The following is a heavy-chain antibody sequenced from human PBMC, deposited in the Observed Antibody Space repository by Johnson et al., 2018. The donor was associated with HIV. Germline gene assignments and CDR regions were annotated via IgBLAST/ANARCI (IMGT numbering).Heavy chain of an antibody. CDR2: INWNGGST. V-gene: IGHV3-20*04. D-gene: IGHD1-26*01. CDR3: AKDLINSGSFYMGAFDI. Sequence: VQLVESGGGLVQPGGSLRLSCAASGFTFDDYGMSWVRQAPGKGLEWVSGINWNGGSTGYADSVKGRFTISRDNAKNSLYLQMNSLRAEDTALYYCAKDLINSGSFYMGAFDIWGQGTMVTVSS. CDR1: GFTFDDYG. J-gene: IGHJ3*02.